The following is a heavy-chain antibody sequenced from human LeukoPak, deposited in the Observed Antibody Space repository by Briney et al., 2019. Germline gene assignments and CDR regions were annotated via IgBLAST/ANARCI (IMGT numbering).Heavy chain of an antibody. CDR3: ARARSCGGDCYSDDY. CDR1: GGTFSSYT. Sequence: ASVKVSCKASGGTFSSYTISWMRQAPGQGLEWMGRIIPILGIANYAQKFQGRVTITADKSTSTAYMELSSLRSEDTAVYYCARARSCGGDCYSDDYWGQGTLVTVPS. D-gene: IGHD2-21*02. J-gene: IGHJ4*02. V-gene: IGHV1-69*02. CDR2: IIPILGIA.